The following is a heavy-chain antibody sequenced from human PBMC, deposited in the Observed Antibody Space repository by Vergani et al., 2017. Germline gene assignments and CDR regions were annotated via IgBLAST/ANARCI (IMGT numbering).Heavy chain of an antibody. CDR1: GFTFSSYA. Sequence: QVQLVESGGGVVQPGRSLRLSCAASGFTFSSYAMHWVRQAPGKGLEWVAVISYDGSHKYYADSVKGRFTISRDNAKNSLYLQMNSLRAEDTAVYYCARDTGYSSGWYNYWGQGTLVTVSS. CDR3: ARDTGYSSGWYNY. J-gene: IGHJ4*02. CDR2: ISYDGSHK. D-gene: IGHD6-19*01. V-gene: IGHV3-30*04.